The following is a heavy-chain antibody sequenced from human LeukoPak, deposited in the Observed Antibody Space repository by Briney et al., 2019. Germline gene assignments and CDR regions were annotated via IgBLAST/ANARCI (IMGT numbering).Heavy chain of an antibody. D-gene: IGHD6-6*01. Sequence: PSETLSLTCTVSGGSISSYYWSWIRQPPGKGLEWIGYIYDSGSTNYNPSLKSRVTISVDTSKNRFSLKLSSVTAADTAVYYCARDKGTSYLSSFDYWGQGTLVTVSS. CDR1: GGSISSYY. J-gene: IGHJ4*02. CDR2: IYDSGST. V-gene: IGHV4-59*01. CDR3: ARDKGTSYLSSFDY.